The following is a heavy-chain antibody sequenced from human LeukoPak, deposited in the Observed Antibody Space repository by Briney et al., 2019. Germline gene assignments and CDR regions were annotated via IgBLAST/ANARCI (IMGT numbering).Heavy chain of an antibody. D-gene: IGHD3-16*02. CDR3: ARVSTRARKFDY. J-gene: IGHJ4*02. Sequence: GGSLRLSCAASGFIFNNVWMNWVRQAPGKGLEWVAVISYDGSNKYYADSVKGRFTISRDNSKNTLYLQMNSLRAEDTAVYYCARVSTRARKFDYWGQGTLVTVSS. CDR2: ISYDGSNK. V-gene: IGHV3-30-3*01. CDR1: GFIFNNVW.